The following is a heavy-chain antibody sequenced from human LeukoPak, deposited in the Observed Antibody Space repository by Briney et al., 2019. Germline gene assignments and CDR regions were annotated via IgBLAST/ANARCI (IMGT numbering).Heavy chain of an antibody. CDR2: MTSSGSTI. J-gene: IGHJ4*02. CDR3: ARRSSGYYAWVFDY. Sequence: YMTSSGSTIYYADSVKGRFTISRDNAKNSLYLQMNSLRAEDTAVYYCARRSSGYYAWVFDYWGQGTLVTVSS. V-gene: IGHV3-11*01. D-gene: IGHD3-22*01.